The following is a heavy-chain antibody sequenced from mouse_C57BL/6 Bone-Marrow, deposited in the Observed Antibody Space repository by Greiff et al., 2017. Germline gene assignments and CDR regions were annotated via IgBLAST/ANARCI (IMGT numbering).Heavy chain of an antibody. CDR1: GFTFSSYA. CDR2: ISDGGSYT. J-gene: IGHJ3*01. CDR3: ARDRNDGSSWAY. D-gene: IGHD1-1*01. V-gene: IGHV5-4*01. Sequence: DVHLVESGGGLVKPGGSLKLSCAASGFTFSSYAMSWVRQTPEKRLEWVATISDGGSYTYYPDNVKGRFTISRDNAKDNLYLQMGDLKSEDTAVYYCARDRNDGSSWAYWGQGTLVTVSA.